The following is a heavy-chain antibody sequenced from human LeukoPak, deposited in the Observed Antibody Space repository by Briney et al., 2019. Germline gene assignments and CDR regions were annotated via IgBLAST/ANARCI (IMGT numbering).Heavy chain of an antibody. Sequence: GGSLRLSCAASGVTFSSYWMSWVRQAPGKGLEWVAVISYDGSNKYYADSVKGRFTISRDNSKNTLYLQMNSLRAEDTAVYYCAKDQTDSSWYPGFDPWGQGTLVTVSS. CDR2: ISYDGSNK. CDR1: GVTFSSYW. J-gene: IGHJ5*02. CDR3: AKDQTDSSWYPGFDP. V-gene: IGHV3-30*18. D-gene: IGHD6-13*01.